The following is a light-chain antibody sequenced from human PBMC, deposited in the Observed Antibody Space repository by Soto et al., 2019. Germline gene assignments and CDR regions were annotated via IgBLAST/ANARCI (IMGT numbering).Light chain of an antibody. J-gene: IGKJ1*01. Sequence: DIQMTQSPSTLSASVGVRVTITCRASESIRGWLAWYQQKPGKAPKLVIFKASTLESGVPSRFSGSGSGTEFTLSIRSLQPDDFATYYCQQYNSYPRTFGQGTKVEIK. CDR2: KAS. V-gene: IGKV1-5*03. CDR3: QQYNSYPRT. CDR1: ESIRGW.